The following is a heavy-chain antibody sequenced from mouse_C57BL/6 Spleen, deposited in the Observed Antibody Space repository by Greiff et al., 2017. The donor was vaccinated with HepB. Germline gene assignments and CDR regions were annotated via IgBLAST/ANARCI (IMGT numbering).Heavy chain of an antibody. D-gene: IGHD3-2*02. CDR2: IYPGSGNT. Sequence: VQLQQSGAELVRPGASVKLSCKASGYTFTDYYINWVKQRPGQGLEWIARIYPGSGNTYYNEKFKGKATLTAEKSSSTAYMQLSSLTSADSAVYFCARSELRPYAMDYWGQGTSVTVSS. J-gene: IGHJ4*01. CDR3: ARSELRPYAMDY. CDR1: GYTFTDYY. V-gene: IGHV1-76*01.